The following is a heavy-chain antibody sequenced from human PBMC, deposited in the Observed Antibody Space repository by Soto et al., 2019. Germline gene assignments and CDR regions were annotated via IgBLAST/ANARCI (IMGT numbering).Heavy chain of an antibody. CDR2: IYYSGGT. CDR3: ATILKWNYVSLDY. J-gene: IGHJ4*02. CDR1: GDSISSSSFY. V-gene: IGHV4-39*01. Sequence: SETLSLTCTVSGDSISSSSFYWGWIRQPPGKGLEWIGSIYYSGGTYYNPSLESRVTISVDTSKNQFSLNLSSVTAADTAVYYCATILKWNYVSLDYWGQGTLVTVSS. D-gene: IGHD1-7*01.